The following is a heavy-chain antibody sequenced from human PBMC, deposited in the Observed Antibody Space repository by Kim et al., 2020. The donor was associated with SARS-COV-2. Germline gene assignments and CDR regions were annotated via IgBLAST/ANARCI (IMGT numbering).Heavy chain of an antibody. CDR3: ARGPLKNPVPLGYYYHYGMDV. Sequence: SETLSLTCTVSGGSISSGGYYWSWIRQHPGKGLEWIGYIYYSGSTYYNPSLKSRVTISVDTSKNQFSLKMSSVTAADTAVYYCARGPLKNPVPLGYYYHYGMDVWGQGTTVTVSS. CDR2: IYYSGST. CDR1: GGSISSGGYY. J-gene: IGHJ6*02. V-gene: IGHV4-31*03.